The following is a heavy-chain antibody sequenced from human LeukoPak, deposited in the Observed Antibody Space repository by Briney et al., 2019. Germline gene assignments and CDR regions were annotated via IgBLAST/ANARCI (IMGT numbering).Heavy chain of an antibody. Sequence: GGSLRLSCAASGFNFDDYAMHWVRQAPGKGLEWVSGISWNSGSIGYADSVKGRFTISRDNAKNSLFPQMSSLRADDTAIYYCARAGELRYMDVWGKGTAVTVSS. CDR2: ISWNSGSI. CDR3: ARAGELRYMDV. CDR1: GFNFDDYA. J-gene: IGHJ6*03. V-gene: IGHV3-9*01. D-gene: IGHD3-16*01.